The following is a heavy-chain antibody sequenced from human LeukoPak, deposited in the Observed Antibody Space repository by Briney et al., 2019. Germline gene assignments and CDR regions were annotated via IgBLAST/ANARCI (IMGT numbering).Heavy chain of an antibody. V-gene: IGHV1-8*01. D-gene: IGHD5-18*01. CDR1: GYTFTSHD. CDR3: AAITVDTAMVNRSYFDY. Sequence: GASVKVSCKASGYTFTSHDINWVRQATGQGLEWMGWMNPNSGNTGYAQKFQGRVTLTRDTSISTAYMELNNLRSEDTAVYYCAAITVDTAMVNRSYFDYWGQGTLVTVSS. J-gene: IGHJ4*02. CDR2: MNPNSGNT.